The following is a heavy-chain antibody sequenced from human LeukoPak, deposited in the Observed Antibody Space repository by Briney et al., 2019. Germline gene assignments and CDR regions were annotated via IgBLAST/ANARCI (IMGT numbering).Heavy chain of an antibody. V-gene: IGHV3-23*01. J-gene: IGHJ4*02. CDR3: ASRGTTGTTRYFDS. D-gene: IGHD1-1*01. CDR2: ISASGGST. Sequence: GGSLRLSCAASGFTFSSYAMSWVRPAPGKGLEWVSSISASGGSTYYADSVKARFTISRDNSKNTLYLQMNSLRAEDTALYYCASRGTTGTTRYFDSWGQGTLVTVSS. CDR1: GFTFSSYA.